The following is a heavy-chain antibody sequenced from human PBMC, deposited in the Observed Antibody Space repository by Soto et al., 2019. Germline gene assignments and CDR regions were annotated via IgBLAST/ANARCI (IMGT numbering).Heavy chain of an antibody. CDR3: VKKYYAVSGGLGGLHAFDF. J-gene: IGHJ3*01. D-gene: IGHD3-22*01. Sequence: EVQLVESGGGLVQPGRSLRLSCAASGFAFDDYAMHWVRQPPGKGLEWVSRISWNSDYIAYGDSVKGRFTVSRDNAKNSLLLQMDSLRAEDTALYYCVKKYYAVSGGLGGLHAFDFWGQGTVVNVSS. CDR1: GFAFDDYA. CDR2: ISWNSDYI. V-gene: IGHV3-9*01.